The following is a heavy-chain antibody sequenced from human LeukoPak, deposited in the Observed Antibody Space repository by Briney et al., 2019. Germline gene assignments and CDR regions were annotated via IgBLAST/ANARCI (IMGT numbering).Heavy chain of an antibody. CDR3: ARPIAVAGTWGTYFDY. D-gene: IGHD6-19*01. V-gene: IGHV3-20*04. Sequence: GGSLRLSCAASGFTFDDYGMSWVRQAPGKGLEWVSGINWNGGGTGYADSVKGRFTISRDNAKNSLYLQMNSLRAEDTALYYCARPIAVAGTWGTYFDYWGQGTLVTVSS. J-gene: IGHJ4*02. CDR2: INWNGGGT. CDR1: GFTFDDYG.